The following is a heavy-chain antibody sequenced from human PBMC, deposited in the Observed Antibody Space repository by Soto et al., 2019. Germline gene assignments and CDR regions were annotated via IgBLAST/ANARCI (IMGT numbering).Heavy chain of an antibody. CDR2: TYYRSKWFN. J-gene: IGHJ4*02. CDR1: GDSVSSNSAA. V-gene: IGHV6-1*01. D-gene: IGHD1-26*01. CDR3: ARSKTIVMPGFDY. Sequence: SQTLSLTCAISGDSVSSNSAAWNWIRQSPSRGLEWLGRTYYRSKWFNNYALSVKSRITINPDTSKNQFSLQLNSVTPEDTAVYYCARSKTIVMPGFDYWGQGTLVTVSS.